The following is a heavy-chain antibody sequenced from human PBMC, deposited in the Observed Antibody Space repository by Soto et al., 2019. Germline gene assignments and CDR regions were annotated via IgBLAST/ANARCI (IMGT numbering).Heavy chain of an antibody. Sequence: QVQLVESGGGVVQPGRSLRLSCAASGFTFSSYGMHWVRQAPGKGLEWVAVIWYDGSNKYYADSVKGRFTISRDNSKNTLYLQMYSLRAEDTAVYYCARELWYSSSWYMDYWGQGTLVTVSS. D-gene: IGHD6-13*01. CDR1: GFTFSSYG. J-gene: IGHJ4*02. CDR2: IWYDGSNK. V-gene: IGHV3-33*01. CDR3: ARELWYSSSWYMDY.